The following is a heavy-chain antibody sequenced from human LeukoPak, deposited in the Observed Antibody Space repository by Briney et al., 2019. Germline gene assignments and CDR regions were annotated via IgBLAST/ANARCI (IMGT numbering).Heavy chain of an antibody. CDR2: INPNTGGT. D-gene: IGHD6-19*01. CDR3: ARGSKIAVAAAY. J-gene: IGHJ4*02. CDR1: GYTVTGYY. Sequence: ASVKAPCKASGYTVTGYYMHWVRQAPGQGLEWMGWINPNTGGTNYAQKFQGRVTMPRDTSISTAYMELSRLRYDDTAVYYCARGSKIAVAAAYWGQGTLVTVSS. V-gene: IGHV1-2*02.